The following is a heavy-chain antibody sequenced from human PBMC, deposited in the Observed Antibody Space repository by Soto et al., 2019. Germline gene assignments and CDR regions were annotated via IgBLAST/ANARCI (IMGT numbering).Heavy chain of an antibody. Sequence: PGGSLRLSCAASGFTFSSYWMHWVRQAPGKGLVWVSRINSDGSSTSYADSVKGRFTISRDNAKNTLYLQMNSLRAEDTAVYYCARWTSFPPAAGYYYYYYGMDVWGQGTTVTVS. J-gene: IGHJ6*02. V-gene: IGHV3-74*01. D-gene: IGHD6-25*01. CDR2: INSDGSST. CDR3: ARWTSFPPAAGYYYYYYGMDV. CDR1: GFTFSSYW.